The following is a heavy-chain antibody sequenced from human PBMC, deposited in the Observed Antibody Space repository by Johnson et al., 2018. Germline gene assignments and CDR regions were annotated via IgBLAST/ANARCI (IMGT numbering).Heavy chain of an antibody. CDR2: LSWNAGSI. J-gene: IGHJ1*01. CDR1: GFTFDDYA. D-gene: IGHD6-19*01. Sequence: VQLQESGGGLVQPGGSLRLSCAASGFTFDDYAIHWVRQAPGKGLEWVSGLSWNAGSIGYADSVKGRFTISRDNAKHSLDLQMNNLRAEDTALYYCAKGMGRSWLVWDFQDWGPGTLVTVSS. V-gene: IGHV3-9*01. CDR3: AKGMGRSWLVWDFQD.